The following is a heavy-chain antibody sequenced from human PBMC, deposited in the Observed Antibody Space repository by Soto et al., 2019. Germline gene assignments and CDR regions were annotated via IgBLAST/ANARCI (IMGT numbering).Heavy chain of an antibody. CDR2: IHYSGST. D-gene: IGHD3-10*01. CDR3: AREGFGELLYFDY. CDR1: GYSISSGYY. Sequence: SETLSLTCAASGYSISSGYYWSWIRQPPGKGLEWIGYIHYSGSTNYNPSLKSRVTISVDTSKNQFSLKLSSVTAADTAVYYCAREGFGELLYFDYWGQGTLVTVSS. V-gene: IGHV4-61*01. J-gene: IGHJ4*02.